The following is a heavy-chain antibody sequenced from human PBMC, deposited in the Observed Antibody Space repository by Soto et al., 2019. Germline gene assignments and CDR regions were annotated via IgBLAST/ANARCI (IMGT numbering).Heavy chain of an antibody. CDR3: ARHRTGYSSSWLDY. CDR1: GGSISSGTYS. V-gene: IGHV4-39*01. CDR2: SYFTGNT. D-gene: IGHD6-13*01. Sequence: QLQLQESGPGLVKPSETLSLTCTVSGGSISSGTYSWGWIRQPPGKGLEWIGNSYFTGNTHYNPSLNSRVTMSVDTSKSPFSLSLSSVTAADTAVYYCARHRTGYSSSWLDYWGQGTRVTVSS. J-gene: IGHJ4*02.